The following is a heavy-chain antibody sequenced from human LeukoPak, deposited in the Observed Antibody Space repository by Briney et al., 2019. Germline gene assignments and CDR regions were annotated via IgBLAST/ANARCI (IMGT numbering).Heavy chain of an antibody. D-gene: IGHD3-22*01. V-gene: IGHV3-30*02. CDR1: GFTFSSYG. Sequence: GGSLRLSCAASGFTFSSYGMHWVRQAPGKGLEWVAFIRYDGSNKYYADSVKGRFTISRDNSKNTLYLQMNSLRAEDTAVYYCAKDPYYYDSSGYYPDYGGQGTLVTASS. CDR3: AKDPYYYDSSGYYPDY. J-gene: IGHJ4*02. CDR2: IRYDGSNK.